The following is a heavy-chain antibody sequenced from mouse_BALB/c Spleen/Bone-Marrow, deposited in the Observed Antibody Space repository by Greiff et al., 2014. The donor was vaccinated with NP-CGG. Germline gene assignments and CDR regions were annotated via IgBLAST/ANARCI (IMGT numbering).Heavy chain of an antibody. CDR2: IHPNSGNT. CDR1: GYNFTNSW. CDR3: ARSGFDY. V-gene: IGHV1S130*01. Sequence: VQLQQSGSVLVRPGASVKLSCKASGYNFTNSWMHWAKQRPVQGLEWIGEIHPNSGNTNYNEKFKGKATLTVDTSSSTAYVDLSSLTSEDSAVYYCARSGFDYWGQGTTLTVSS. D-gene: IGHD4-1*01. J-gene: IGHJ2*01.